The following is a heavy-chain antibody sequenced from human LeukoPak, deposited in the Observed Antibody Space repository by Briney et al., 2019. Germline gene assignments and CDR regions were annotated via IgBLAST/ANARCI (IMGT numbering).Heavy chain of an antibody. CDR1: GFTFSSYA. Sequence: AGGSLRLSCAASGFTFSSYAMHWVRQAPGKGLEWVAVISYDGSNKYYADSVKGRFTISRDNSKNTLYLQMNSLRAEDTAVYYCARRASGSYSGSFDYWGQGTLVTVSS. CDR3: ARRASGSYSGSFDY. CDR2: ISYDGSNK. V-gene: IGHV3-30*04. J-gene: IGHJ4*02. D-gene: IGHD1-26*01.